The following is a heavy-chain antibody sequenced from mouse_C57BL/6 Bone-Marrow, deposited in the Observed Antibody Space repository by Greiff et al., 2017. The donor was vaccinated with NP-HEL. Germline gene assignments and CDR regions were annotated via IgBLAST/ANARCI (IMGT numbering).Heavy chain of an antibody. J-gene: IGHJ4*01. V-gene: IGHV1-82*01. CDR1: GYAFSSSW. CDR2: IYPGDGDT. CDR3: ASSTLELGRRAMDY. D-gene: IGHD4-1*01. Sequence: QVQLQQSGPELVKPGASVKISCKASGYAFSSSWMNWVKQRPGKGLGWIGRIYPGDGDTNYNGKFKGKATLTADKSSSTAYMQLSSLTSEDSAVYFCASSTLELGRRAMDYWGQGTSVTVSS.